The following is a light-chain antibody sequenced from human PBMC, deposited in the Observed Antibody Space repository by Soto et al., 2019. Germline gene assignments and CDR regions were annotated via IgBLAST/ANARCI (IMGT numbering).Light chain of an antibody. CDR2: GNS. Sequence: QSALTQPPSVSGAPGQRVTISFTGSSSNIGAGYDVHWYQQLPGTAPKLLIYGNSNRPSGVPDRFSGSKSGTSASLAITGLHAEDEADYYCQSYDSSLSGSGVFGGGTKLTVL. J-gene: IGLJ2*01. CDR3: QSYDSSLSGSGV. V-gene: IGLV1-40*01. CDR1: SSNIGAGYD.